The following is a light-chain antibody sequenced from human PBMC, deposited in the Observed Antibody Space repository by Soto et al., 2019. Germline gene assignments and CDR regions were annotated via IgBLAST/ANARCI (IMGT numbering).Light chain of an antibody. CDR3: PQYGNSPLN. Sequence: PGDGATLSCRASQSVSSGYLGWYQQKPGQAPRLLIYGTSRRATGIPDRFSGRGSGTDFPLTISRLEPEDFAVYYRPQYGNSPLNFRQGTRLEIK. CDR1: QSVSSGY. J-gene: IGKJ5*01. CDR2: GTS. V-gene: IGKV3-20*01.